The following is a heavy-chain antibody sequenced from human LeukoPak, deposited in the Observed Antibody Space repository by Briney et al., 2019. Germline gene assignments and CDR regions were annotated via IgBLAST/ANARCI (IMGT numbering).Heavy chain of an antibody. D-gene: IGHD2-15*01. CDR1: GFTFSADY. CDR3: ARGFQSGGSPV. CDR2: IKKDGSEK. J-gene: IGHJ4*02. V-gene: IGHV3-7*01. Sequence: GESLRLSCAPSGFTFSADYLSWGREGPGKGLEWVSKIKKDGSEKDYVDSVKGRFTISRDNDKGSLYLQLNSLRVEDTAIYYCARGFQSGGSPVWGQGTLVTVSS.